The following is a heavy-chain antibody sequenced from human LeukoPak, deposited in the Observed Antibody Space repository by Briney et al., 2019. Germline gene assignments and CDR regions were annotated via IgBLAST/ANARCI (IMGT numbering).Heavy chain of an antibody. V-gene: IGHV3-21*01. CDR2: INSSSTYT. Sequence: GGSLRLSCAASGFTFSSYEMNWVRQAPGKGLEWVSSINSSSTYTFYADSVKGRFTISRDNAKNSLYLQMNSLRDEDTAIYYCARDPYNGNYGDFSYYYMDVWGKGTTVTISS. J-gene: IGHJ6*03. CDR1: GFTFSSYE. CDR3: ARDPYNGNYGDFSYYYMDV. D-gene: IGHD1-26*01.